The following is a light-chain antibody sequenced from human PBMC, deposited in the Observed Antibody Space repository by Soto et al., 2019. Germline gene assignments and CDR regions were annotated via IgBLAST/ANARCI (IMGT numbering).Light chain of an antibody. Sequence: SYELSQPPSVSVSPGQTASITCSGDELGDKYACWYQQKPGQSPVLVIYQDNKRPSGTPARFSSSNSGNTATLTISGTQAMDEADYYCQAWDRSTVVFGGGTKLTVL. V-gene: IGLV3-1*01. CDR1: ELGDKY. J-gene: IGLJ3*02. CDR2: QDN. CDR3: QAWDRSTVV.